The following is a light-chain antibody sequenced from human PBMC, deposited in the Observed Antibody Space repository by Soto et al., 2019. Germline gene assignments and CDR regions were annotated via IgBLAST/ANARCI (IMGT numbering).Light chain of an antibody. V-gene: IGKV3-15*01. Sequence: EIVMTQSPATLSVSPGERATLSCRASQSVSSNLAWYQQKPGQAPRLLIYGASTRATGIPARFSGSGSGTEFTLTISSLQSEDFAVYYCQQYNNWPSLTFGGGTRWISN. CDR2: GAS. CDR1: QSVSSN. J-gene: IGKJ4*01. CDR3: QQYNNWPSLT.